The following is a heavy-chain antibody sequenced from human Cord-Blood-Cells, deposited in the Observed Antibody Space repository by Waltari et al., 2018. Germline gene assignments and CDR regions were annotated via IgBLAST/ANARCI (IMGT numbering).Heavy chain of an antibody. Sequence: QVQLVQSGAEVQKPGASVMDSCKASGYTFTSYAMNWMRQDPGQRLDGMGWSNAGNVNTKYSQKFHGRVTITRDTSARAAYMELSSLRAEGTAVYYCATESLDYWGQGTLVTVSS. CDR2: SNAGNVNT. CDR3: ATESLDY. CDR1: GYTFTSYA. J-gene: IGHJ4*02. V-gene: IGHV1-3*01.